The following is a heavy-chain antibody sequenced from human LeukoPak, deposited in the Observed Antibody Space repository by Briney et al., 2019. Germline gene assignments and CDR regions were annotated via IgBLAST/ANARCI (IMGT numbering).Heavy chain of an antibody. V-gene: IGHV4-59*03. Sequence: SETLSLTCTVSGGSISSYYWSWIRQPPGKGLEWVGQIYYSGGTNYNPSLKSRVSISIDTSKNLFSPKLNSVTAADTAVYYCAAESERWLVRSWGQGTLVTVSS. J-gene: IGHJ4*02. CDR2: IYYSGGT. D-gene: IGHD6-19*01. CDR3: AAESERWLVRS. CDR1: GGSISSYY.